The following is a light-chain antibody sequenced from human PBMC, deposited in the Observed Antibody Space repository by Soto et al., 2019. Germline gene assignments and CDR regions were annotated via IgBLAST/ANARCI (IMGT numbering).Light chain of an antibody. CDR2: DVT. CDR1: SSDVGGYNY. Sequence: QSALTQPRSVSGSPGQSGTISCTGTSSDVGGYNYVSWYQQHPAKAPKLMIYDVTKRPSGVPDRFSGSKSGNTASLTISGLQAEDEADYYCCSYAGNYIWVFGGGTKVTVL. CDR3: CSYAGNYIWV. J-gene: IGLJ3*02. V-gene: IGLV2-11*01.